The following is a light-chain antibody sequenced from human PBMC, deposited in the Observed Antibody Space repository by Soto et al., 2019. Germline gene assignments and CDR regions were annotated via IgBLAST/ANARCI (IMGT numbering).Light chain of an antibody. CDR1: QSVSSSY. CDR3: QQLNSYGGT. Sequence: EIVLTQSPGTLSLSPGERATLSCRASQSVSSSYLAWYQQKPGQAPRPLIYGASSRATGIPDRFSGSGSGTDFTLTISSLQPEDFATYYCQQLNSYGGTFGPGTKVDIK. V-gene: IGKV3-20*01. CDR2: GAS. J-gene: IGKJ3*01.